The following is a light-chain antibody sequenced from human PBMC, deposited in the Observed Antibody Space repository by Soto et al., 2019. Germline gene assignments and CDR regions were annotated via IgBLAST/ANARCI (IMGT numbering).Light chain of an antibody. CDR3: SSPAAGSTHI. Sequence: QSALTQPASVSGSPGQSTTISCTGTSSDVGGYNEVSWYQQRPGKAPKLMIYDVSNRPSGVSNRFSGSKSGNTASLTISGLQAEDEAYYYCSSPAAGSTHIFGGGTKLNVL. J-gene: IGLJ2*01. V-gene: IGLV2-14*03. CDR2: DVS. CDR1: SSDVGGYNE.